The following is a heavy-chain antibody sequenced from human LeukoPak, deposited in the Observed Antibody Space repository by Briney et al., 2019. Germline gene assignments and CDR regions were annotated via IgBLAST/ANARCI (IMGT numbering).Heavy chain of an antibody. CDR3: ARVSGGHSGSYYYYYYMDV. CDR1: GGSISSYY. CDR2: IYYSGST. D-gene: IGHD1-26*01. V-gene: IGHV4-59*01. Sequence: SETLSLTCTVSGGSISSYYWSWIRQPPGKGLEWIGYIYYSGSTNYNPSLKSRVTISVDTSKNQFSLKLSSVTAADTAVYYCARVSGGHSGSYYYYYYMDVWGKGTTVTVSS. J-gene: IGHJ6*03.